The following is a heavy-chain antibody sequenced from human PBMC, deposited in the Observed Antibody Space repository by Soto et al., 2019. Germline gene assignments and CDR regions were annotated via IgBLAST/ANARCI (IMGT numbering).Heavy chain of an antibody. Sequence: QLQLQQWGAGLLKPSETLSLTCAVSGGSFRGYFWSWIRQSPDKGLEWIGKINVSGSTYYNPPFKSRFTISVDTSKSQISLTLTSVTAADSAVYYCQGGDFWGQGTRVTVSS. J-gene: IGHJ4*02. CDR2: INVSGST. D-gene: IGHD3-16*01. CDR1: GGSFRGYF. V-gene: IGHV4-34*01. CDR3: QGGDF.